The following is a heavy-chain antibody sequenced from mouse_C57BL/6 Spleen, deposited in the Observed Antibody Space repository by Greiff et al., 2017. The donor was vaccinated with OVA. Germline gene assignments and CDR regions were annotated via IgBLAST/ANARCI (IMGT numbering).Heavy chain of an antibody. CDR3: AKGNSDYGNYGGFAY. CDR2: IYPGSGST. V-gene: IGHV1-55*01. CDR1: GYTFTSYC. D-gene: IGHD2-1*01. Sequence: VQLQQPGAELVKPGASVKMSCKASGYTFTSYCITWVKQRPGQGLEWIGDIYPGSGSTNYNAKFKSKATLTVDTSSSTAYMQLSSLTSEDSAVYYCAKGNSDYGNYGGFAYWGQGTLVTVSA. J-gene: IGHJ3*01.